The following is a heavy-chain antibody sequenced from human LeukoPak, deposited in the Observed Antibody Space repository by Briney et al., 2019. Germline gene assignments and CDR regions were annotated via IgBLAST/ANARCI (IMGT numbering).Heavy chain of an antibody. CDR2: IHSGGNT. Sequence: GGSLRLSCAASGLTVGSNYMGWVRQAPGKGLEWVSVIHSGGNTYYADSLKGRFTIPRDNSRNTMDLQMNSLRAEDTAVYYCARCDSSRWNGIDYWGQGTLVTVSS. V-gene: IGHV3-53*01. D-gene: IGHD6-13*01. J-gene: IGHJ4*02. CDR1: GLTVGSNY. CDR3: ARCDSSRWNGIDY.